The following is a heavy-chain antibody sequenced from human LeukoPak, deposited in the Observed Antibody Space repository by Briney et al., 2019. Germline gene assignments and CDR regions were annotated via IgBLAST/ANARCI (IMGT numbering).Heavy chain of an antibody. CDR2: INPNSGGT. Sequence: ASVKVSCKASGYDFIGYYMHWVRQAPGQGLEWMGWINPNSGGTNYAQKFQGRVTMTRDTSISTAYMELSRLRSDDTAVYYCARSEQFPYYMDVWGKGTTVTVSS. J-gene: IGHJ6*03. V-gene: IGHV1-2*02. CDR3: ARSEQFPYYMDV. D-gene: IGHD6-19*01. CDR1: GYDFIGYY.